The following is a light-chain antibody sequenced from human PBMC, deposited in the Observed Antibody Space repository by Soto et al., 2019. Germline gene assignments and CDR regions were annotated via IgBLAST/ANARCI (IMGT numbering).Light chain of an antibody. CDR3: QQYGSSQT. CDR2: DVS. Sequence: IVLTHSPAIMSLSPGESASLSCRASRSVSDYLAWYQQKPGQAPRLFIYDVSKRATGIPARFSGSGSGTDFTLTISRLEPEDFAVYYCQQYGSSQTFGQGTKVDI. V-gene: IGKV3-20*01. CDR1: RSVSDY. J-gene: IGKJ1*01.